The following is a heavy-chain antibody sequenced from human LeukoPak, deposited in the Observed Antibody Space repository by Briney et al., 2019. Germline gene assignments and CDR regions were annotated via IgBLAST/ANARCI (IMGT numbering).Heavy chain of an antibody. CDR1: GFTFSNHG. D-gene: IGHD1-26*01. J-gene: IGHJ4*02. CDR2: ISHDGSSK. CDR3: ARVDWEGSGTCYFDS. Sequence: GGSLRLSCAASGFTFSNHGMHWVRQAPGKGLEWVAVISHDGSSKYYADSVKGRFTISRDNSKNTLFLQMDSLATEDTAVYFCARVDWEGSGTCYFDSWGQGTLVTVSS. V-gene: IGHV3-30-3*01.